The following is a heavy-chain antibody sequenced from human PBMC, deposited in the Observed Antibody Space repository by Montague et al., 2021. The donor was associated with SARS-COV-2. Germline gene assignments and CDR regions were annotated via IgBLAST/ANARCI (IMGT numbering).Heavy chain of an antibody. D-gene: IGHD3-22*01. CDR2: IYYTGST. CDR3: VSDFYDTSDYFQGTFDV. CDR1: GVSVNNYY. J-gene: IGHJ3*01. Sequence: SETLSLTCSVSGVSVNNYYWAWIRQTPEKGLEWIGYIYYTGSTNCNPSLRNRITISIDTSANQFSLKLRSVTPADTAVYYCVSDFYDTSDYFQGTFDVWGHGTVVSVSS. V-gene: IGHV4-59*02.